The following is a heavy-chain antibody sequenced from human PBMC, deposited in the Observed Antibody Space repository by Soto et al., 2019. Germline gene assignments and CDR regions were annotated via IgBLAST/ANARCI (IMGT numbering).Heavy chain of an antibody. J-gene: IGHJ4*02. V-gene: IGHV4-30-2*01. CDR2: IYHSGST. CDR1: GGSISSGGYS. Sequence: PSETLSLTCAVSGGSISSGGYSWSWIRQPPGKGLEWIGYIYHSGSTYYNPSLKSRVTISVDRSKNQFSLKLSSVTVADTAVYYCSRVDGDYLFDYWGQGTLVTVSS. D-gene: IGHD4-17*01. CDR3: SRVDGDYLFDY.